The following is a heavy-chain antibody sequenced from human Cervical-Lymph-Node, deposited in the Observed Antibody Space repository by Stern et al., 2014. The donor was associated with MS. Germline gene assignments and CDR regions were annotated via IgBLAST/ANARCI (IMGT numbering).Heavy chain of an antibody. CDR2: INTNTGNP. D-gene: IGHD3-22*01. Sequence: MQLVESGSELRKPGASVNISCKASGYTFSRYAVNWLRQVPGQGLEWMGWINTNTGNPTYARGLTGRFVFSLDTSVTTAYLQISSLKADDTAIYYCARETDTSGYYFDHWGQGVLVTVSS. V-gene: IGHV7-4-1*02. CDR1: GYTFSRYA. CDR3: ARETDTSGYYFDH. J-gene: IGHJ4*02.